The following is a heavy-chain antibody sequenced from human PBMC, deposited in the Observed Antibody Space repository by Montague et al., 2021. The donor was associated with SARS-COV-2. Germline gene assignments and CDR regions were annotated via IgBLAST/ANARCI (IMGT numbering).Heavy chain of an antibody. CDR1: RFTLSDFW. CDR3: ARGSTGWYAIFGHYGMDV. CDR2: IKHDGSEK. V-gene: IGHV3-7*01. Sequence: SLRLSCAASRFTLSDFWMNWVRQAPGKGLEWVADIKHDGSEKSYVDSVKGRFTISRDNAKNSLYLQINSLRAEDTAVYYCARGSTGWYAIFGHYGMDVWGQGTTVTVSS. D-gene: IGHD6-19*01. J-gene: IGHJ6*02.